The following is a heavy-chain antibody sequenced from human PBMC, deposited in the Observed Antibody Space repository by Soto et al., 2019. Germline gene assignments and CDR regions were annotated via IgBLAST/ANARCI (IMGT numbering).Heavy chain of an antibody. V-gene: IGHV1-18*04. CDR2: ISAYNGNT. CDR1: GYTFTSYG. J-gene: IGHJ6*02. Sequence: SVKVSCKASGYTFTSYGISWVRQAPGQGLEWMGWISAYNGNTNYAQKLQGRVTMTTDTSTSTAYMELRSLRSDDTAVYYCARVITIFGVVTRPDYYYYGMDVWGQGTTVTVSS. CDR3: ARVITIFGVVTRPDYYYYGMDV. D-gene: IGHD3-3*01.